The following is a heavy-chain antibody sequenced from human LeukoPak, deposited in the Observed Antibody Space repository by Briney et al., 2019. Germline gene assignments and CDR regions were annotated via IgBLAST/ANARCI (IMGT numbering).Heavy chain of an antibody. V-gene: IGHV4-59*01. Sequence: SETLSLTCTVSGGSISSYSWSWIRQPPGKGLEWIGYIYYSGSTNYNPSLKTRSTISVDTSKNQSSLKLSSVTAADTAVYYCARAQNYYDSSGYYPDAFDIWGQGTMVTVSS. CDR1: GGSISSYS. D-gene: IGHD3-22*01. CDR2: IYYSGST. CDR3: ARAQNYYDSSGYYPDAFDI. J-gene: IGHJ3*02.